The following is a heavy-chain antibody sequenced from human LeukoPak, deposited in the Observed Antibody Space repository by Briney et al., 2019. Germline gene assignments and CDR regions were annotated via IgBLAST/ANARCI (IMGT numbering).Heavy chain of an antibody. D-gene: IGHD3-16*01. J-gene: IGHJ4*02. CDR2: IYYSGTT. CDR1: GASISSSY. Sequence: SETLSLTCTVSGASISSSYWSWIRQPPGKGLEWIGYIYYSGTTKYNPSLKSRVTISVDTSKNQFSLKVNSVAAADTAVYYCARDRLGLPVDYWGRGTLVTVSS. CDR3: ARDRLGLPVDY. V-gene: IGHV4-59*01.